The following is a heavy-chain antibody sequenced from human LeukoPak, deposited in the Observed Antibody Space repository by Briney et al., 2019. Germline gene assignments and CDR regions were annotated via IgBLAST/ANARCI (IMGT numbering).Heavy chain of an antibody. V-gene: IGHV1-69*13. CDR2: IIPIFGTA. CDR3: ARGDRVYCSGGSCYSSSGSGNTPLDY. D-gene: IGHD2-15*01. CDR1: GGTFNSYA. Sequence: SVKVSCKASGGTFNSYAITWVRQAPGQGLEWMGGIIPIFGTANYAQKFQGRVTITADGSTGTAYMELSSLRSEDTAVYYCARGDRVYCSGGSCYSSSGSGNTPLDYWGQGTLVTVSS. J-gene: IGHJ4*02.